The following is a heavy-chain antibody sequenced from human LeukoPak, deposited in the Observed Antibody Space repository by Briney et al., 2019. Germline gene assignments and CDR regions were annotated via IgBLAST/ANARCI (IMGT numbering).Heavy chain of an antibody. Sequence: GGSLRLSCAASGFTFSTYTMNWVRQAPGKGLEWISYISGGSSTIYYADSVKGRFTISRDNAKNSLYLQMNNLRAEDTAVYCCARDRDAFDIWGQGTIVTVSS. CDR3: ARDRDAFDI. J-gene: IGHJ3*02. CDR2: ISGGSSTI. CDR1: GFTFSTYT. V-gene: IGHV3-48*01.